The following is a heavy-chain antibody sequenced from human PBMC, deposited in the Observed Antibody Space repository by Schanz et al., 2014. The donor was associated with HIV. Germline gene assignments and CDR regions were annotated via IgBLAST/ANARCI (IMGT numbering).Heavy chain of an antibody. V-gene: IGHV3-33*06. CDR3: AKGGFYGDYVSYYYGLDV. D-gene: IGHD4-17*01. CDR2: IWYDGSNK. Sequence: QVQLVESGGGVVQPGRSLRLSCAASGFTFSSYGMHWVRQAPGKGLEWVAVIWYDGSNKYYADSVKGRFTISRDNSRKTLYLQMNSLRAEDTALYYCAKGGFYGDYVSYYYGLDVWGQGTTVTVSS. J-gene: IGHJ6*02. CDR1: GFTFSSYG.